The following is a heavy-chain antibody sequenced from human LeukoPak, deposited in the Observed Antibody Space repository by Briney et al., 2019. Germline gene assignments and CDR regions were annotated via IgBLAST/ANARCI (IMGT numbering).Heavy chain of an antibody. CDR2: IIPIFGSA. J-gene: IGHJ4*02. CDR1: GGTFSSYA. Sequence: SVKVSCKASGGTFSSYAISWVRQAPGQGLEWMGGIIPIFGSANYAQKFQGRLTINTDESTSTAYMELSSLRSEDTALYYCASTKAAFGIRDPQFDHWGQGTMVTVSS. D-gene: IGHD3-3*01. V-gene: IGHV1-69*05. CDR3: ASTKAAFGIRDPQFDH.